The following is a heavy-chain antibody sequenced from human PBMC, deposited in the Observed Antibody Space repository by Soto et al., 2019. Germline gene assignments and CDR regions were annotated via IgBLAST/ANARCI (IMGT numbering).Heavy chain of an antibody. CDR2: IWYDGSNK. V-gene: IGHV3-33*01. CDR3: ARDDDSSGYYSIDY. CDR1: GFTFSSYG. J-gene: IGHJ4*02. Sequence: QVQLVESGGGVVQPGRSQRLSCAASGFTFSSYGMHWVRQAPGKGLEWVAVIWYDGSNKYYADSVKGRFTISRDNSKNTLYLQMNSLRAEDTAVYYCARDDDSSGYYSIDYWGQGTLVTVSS. D-gene: IGHD3-22*01.